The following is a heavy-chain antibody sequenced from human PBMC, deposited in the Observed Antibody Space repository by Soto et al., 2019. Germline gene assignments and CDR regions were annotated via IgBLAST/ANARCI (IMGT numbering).Heavy chain of an antibody. Sequence: ASVKVSCKASGYTFTSYAMHWVRQAPGQRLEWMGWINAGNGNTKYSQKFRGRVTITRDTSASTAYMELSSLRSEDTAVYYCARDLVTTTRYGMDVWGQGTTVTVSS. CDR1: GYTFTSYA. J-gene: IGHJ6*02. V-gene: IGHV1-3*01. D-gene: IGHD4-4*01. CDR2: INAGNGNT. CDR3: ARDLVTTTRYGMDV.